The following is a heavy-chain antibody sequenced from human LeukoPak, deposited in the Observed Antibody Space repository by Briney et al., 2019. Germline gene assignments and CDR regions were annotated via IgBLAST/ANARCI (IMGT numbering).Heavy chain of an antibody. CDR3: AKQLGYCSDGSCYFPY. Sequence: PGGSLRLSCAASGFIFSMYSMNWVRQAPGKGLEWVSAISNNGGYTYYADSVQGRFTISRDNSKSTLCLQMNSLRAEDTAVYYCAKQLGYCSDGSCYFPYWGQGTLVTVSS. V-gene: IGHV3-23*01. CDR2: ISNNGGYT. CDR1: GFIFSMYS. D-gene: IGHD2-15*01. J-gene: IGHJ4*02.